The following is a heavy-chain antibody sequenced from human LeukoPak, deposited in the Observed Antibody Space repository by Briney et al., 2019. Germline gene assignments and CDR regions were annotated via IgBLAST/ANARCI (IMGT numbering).Heavy chain of an antibody. Sequence: TSETLSLTCTVSGGSISRYYWSWIRQAPGKGLEWIGYIYYSGSTNYNPSLKGRVTISVDTSKNQFSLKLSSVTAADTAVYYCARVRSRITMIVVVSRIGADAFDIWGQGTMVTVSS. CDR2: IYYSGST. CDR1: GGSISRYY. CDR3: ARVRSRITMIVVVSRIGADAFDI. D-gene: IGHD3-22*01. V-gene: IGHV4-59*12. J-gene: IGHJ3*02.